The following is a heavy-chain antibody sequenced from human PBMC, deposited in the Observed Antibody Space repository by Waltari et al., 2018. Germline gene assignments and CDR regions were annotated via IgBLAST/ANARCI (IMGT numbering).Heavy chain of an antibody. J-gene: IGHJ4*02. D-gene: IGHD4-17*01. Sequence: EVQLVESGGGLVQPGGSLKLSCAASGFTFSGSAMHWVRQASGKGLEWVGRIRSKAKSYATADASSVKGRFTISRDDSKNTAYLQMNSLKTEDTAVYYCTRPPPYGGKSNGDYWGQGTLVTVSS. CDR3: TRPPPYGGKSNGDY. V-gene: IGHV3-73*02. CDR2: IRSKAKSYAT. CDR1: GFTFSGSA.